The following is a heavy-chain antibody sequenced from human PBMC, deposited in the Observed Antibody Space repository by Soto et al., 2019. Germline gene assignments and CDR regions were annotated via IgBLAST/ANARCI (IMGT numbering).Heavy chain of an antibody. Sequence: SETLSLTCTVSGGSISSSSYYWGWIRQPPGKGLEWIGSIYYSGSTYYNPSLKSRVTISVDTSKNQFSLKLSSVTAADTAGYYCARGDYDFWSGYYRSPLDYWGQGALLTVSS. CDR2: IYYSGST. CDR1: GGSISSSSYY. D-gene: IGHD3-3*01. CDR3: ARGDYDFWSGYYRSPLDY. J-gene: IGHJ4*01. V-gene: IGHV4-39*01.